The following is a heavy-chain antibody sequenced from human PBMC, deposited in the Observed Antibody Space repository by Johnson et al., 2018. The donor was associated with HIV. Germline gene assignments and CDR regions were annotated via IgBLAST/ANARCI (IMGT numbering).Heavy chain of an antibody. D-gene: IGHD2-21*02. Sequence: VQLVESGGGVVQPGGSLRVSCVASGFTFSIYWMTWVRQAPRKGLEWVANIKQDGSEKYYVDSVKGRFTISRDNAKNSLYLQMNSLRAEDTAVYYCATGVVVTAMNDAFDIWGQGTMVTVSS. CDR3: ATGVVVTAMNDAFDI. CDR2: IKQDGSEK. CDR1: GFTFSIYW. J-gene: IGHJ3*02. V-gene: IGHV3-7*01.